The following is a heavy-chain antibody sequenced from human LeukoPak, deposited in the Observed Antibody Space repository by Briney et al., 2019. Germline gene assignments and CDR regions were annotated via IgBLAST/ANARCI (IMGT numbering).Heavy chain of an antibody. CDR3: ARGKGSGYYFDY. V-gene: IGHV4-30-2*01. Sequence: PSHTLSLTCALSGGSISSGGYSWSWIRQPPGKGLQWIGYIYHRGGTYYNPSLKSRVTISVDTSTNQFSLKLSSVTAADTAVYYCARGKGSGYYFDYWGQGTLVTVSS. CDR2: IYHRGGT. J-gene: IGHJ4*02. CDR1: GGSISSGGYS.